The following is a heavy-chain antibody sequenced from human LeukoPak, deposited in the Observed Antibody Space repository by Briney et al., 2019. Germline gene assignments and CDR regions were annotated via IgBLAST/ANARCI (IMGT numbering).Heavy chain of an antibody. CDR3: ASLSGAVAARG. D-gene: IGHD6-19*01. Sequence: SGGSLRLSCAASGLTVSSNYMSWGRQAPGKGLEWVSVIYRTGTTYYADSVKGRFIISRDNSKNTLYLQMNSLRAEDTAVYYCASLSGAVAARGWGQGTLVTVSS. CDR2: IYRTGTT. J-gene: IGHJ4*02. V-gene: IGHV3-66*01. CDR1: GLTVSSNY.